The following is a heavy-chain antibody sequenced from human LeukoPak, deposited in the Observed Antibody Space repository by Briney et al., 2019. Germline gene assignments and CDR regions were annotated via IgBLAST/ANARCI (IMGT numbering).Heavy chain of an antibody. J-gene: IGHJ4*02. CDR2: IYPGDSET. CDR3: ATSYYGSGSPVYFDS. D-gene: IGHD3-10*01. V-gene: IGHV5-51*01. CDR1: GYNFTIYW. Sequence: GESLKISCKGSGYNFTIYWIGWVRQMPGKGLEWMGIIYPGDSETRYSPSVRGQVTISADKSIRTAYLQWSSLKASDTAMYYCATSYYGSGSPVYFDSWGPGTLVTVSS.